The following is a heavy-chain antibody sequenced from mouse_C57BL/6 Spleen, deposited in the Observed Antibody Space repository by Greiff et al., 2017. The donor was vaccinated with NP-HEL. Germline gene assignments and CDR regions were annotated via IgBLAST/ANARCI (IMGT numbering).Heavy chain of an antibody. CDR3: ARGGFDDGRSYWYFDV. Sequence: VQLQQSGPELVKPGASVKISCKASGYAFSSSWMNWVKQRPGKGLEWIGRIYPGDGDTNYNGKFKGKATLTADKSSSTAYMQLSSLTSEDSAVYFCARGGFDDGRSYWYFDVWGTGTTVTVSS. V-gene: IGHV1-82*01. CDR2: IYPGDGDT. CDR1: GYAFSSSW. D-gene: IGHD1-1*01. J-gene: IGHJ1*03.